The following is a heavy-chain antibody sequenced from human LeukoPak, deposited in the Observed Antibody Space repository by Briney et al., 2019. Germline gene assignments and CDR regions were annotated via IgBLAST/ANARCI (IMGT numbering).Heavy chain of an antibody. V-gene: IGHV1-69*02. J-gene: IGHJ5*02. CDR2: IIPILGIA. Sequence: ASVKVSCKASEGTFSSYTISWVRQAPGQGLEWMGRIIPILGIANYAQKFQGRVTITADKSTSTAYMELSSLRSEDTAVYYCARVMAPYYYDSNGYWFDPWGQGTLVTVSS. D-gene: IGHD3-22*01. CDR3: ARVMAPYYYDSNGYWFDP. CDR1: EGTFSSYT.